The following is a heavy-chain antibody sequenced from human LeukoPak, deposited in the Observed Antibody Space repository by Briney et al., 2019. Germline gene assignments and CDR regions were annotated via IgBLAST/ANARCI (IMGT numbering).Heavy chain of an antibody. CDR2: ISYDGSNK. V-gene: IGHV3-30-3*01. J-gene: IGHJ4*02. CDR1: GFTFSSYA. CDR3: ARDCRPTGWGYFDY. D-gene: IGHD1-14*01. Sequence: EGSLRLSCAASGFTFSSYAMHWVRQAPGKGLEWVAVISYDGSNKYYADSVKGRFTISRDNSKNTLYLQMNSLRAGDTAVYYCARDCRPTGWGYFDYWSQGTLVTVSS.